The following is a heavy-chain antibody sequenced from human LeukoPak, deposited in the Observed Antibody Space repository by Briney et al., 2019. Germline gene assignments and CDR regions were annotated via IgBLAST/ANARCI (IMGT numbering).Heavy chain of an antibody. CDR3: ARTTVTTYRYYYGMDV. CDR1: GGSISSYY. J-gene: IGHJ6*02. CDR2: IYYSGST. D-gene: IGHD4-11*01. Sequence: SETLSLTCTVSGGSISSYYWSWIRQPPGKGPEWIGYIYYSGSTNYNPSLKSRVTISVDTSKNQFSLKLSSVTAADTAVYYCARTTVTTYRYYYGMDVWGQGTTVTISS. V-gene: IGHV4-59*01.